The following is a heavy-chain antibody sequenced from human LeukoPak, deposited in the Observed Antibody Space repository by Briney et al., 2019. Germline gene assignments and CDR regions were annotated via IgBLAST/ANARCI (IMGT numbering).Heavy chain of an antibody. CDR3: ATYSSGWYLVY. CDR1: GFTFSTYS. J-gene: IGHJ4*02. Sequence: GGSLRLSCAASGFTFSTYSMNWVRQAPGKGLEWVSFISSSSSAIYYADSVKGRFTISRDGAKNSLYLQMNSLRDGDTAVYYCATYSSGWYLVYWGQGTLVTVSS. V-gene: IGHV3-48*02. CDR2: ISSSSSAI. D-gene: IGHD6-19*01.